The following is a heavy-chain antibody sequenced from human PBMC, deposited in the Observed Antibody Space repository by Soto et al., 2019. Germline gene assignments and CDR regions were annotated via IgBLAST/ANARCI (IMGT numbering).Heavy chain of an antibody. CDR2: ISYDGSNK. CDR1: GFTFSSYG. J-gene: IGHJ4*02. CDR3: AKKDGYNYHMDY. V-gene: IGHV3-30*18. D-gene: IGHD5-12*01. Sequence: SLRLSCAASGFTFSSYGMHWVRQAPGKGLEWVAVISYDGSNKYYADSVKGRFTISRDNSKNTLYLQMNSLRAEDTAVYHCAKKDGYNYHMDYSGQGTLVTVST.